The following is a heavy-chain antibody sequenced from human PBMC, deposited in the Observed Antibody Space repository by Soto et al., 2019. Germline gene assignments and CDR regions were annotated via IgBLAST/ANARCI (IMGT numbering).Heavy chain of an antibody. CDR3: AKETLRYSGNARHFYY. CDR2: IRVNGDNT. D-gene: IGHD1-26*01. J-gene: IGHJ4*02. V-gene: IGHV3-23*01. CDR1: GFIFTSYA. Sequence: PGGSLRLSCAASGFIFTSYAMSWVRQAPGKGPEWVSGIRVNGDNTHYADSVKGRFTISRDNSNNVLFLQMNSMRAEDRAVYYCAKETLRYSGNARHFYYWGQGTRVTVSS.